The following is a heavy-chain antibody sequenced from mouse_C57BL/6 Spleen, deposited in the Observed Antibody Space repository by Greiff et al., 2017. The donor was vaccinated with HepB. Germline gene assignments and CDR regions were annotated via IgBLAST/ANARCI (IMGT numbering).Heavy chain of an antibody. CDR3: SREDGCYYAMDY. V-gene: IGHV1-7*01. Sequence: QVQLQQSGAELAKPGASVKLSCKASGYTFTSYWMHWVQQRPGQGLEWIGYINPSSGYTKYNQKFKDKATLTADKSSSTAYMQLSSLTYEDAAVYYCSREDGCYYAMDYWGQGTSVTVSS. CDR2: INPSSGYT. D-gene: IGHD2-3*01. J-gene: IGHJ4*01. CDR1: GYTFTSYW.